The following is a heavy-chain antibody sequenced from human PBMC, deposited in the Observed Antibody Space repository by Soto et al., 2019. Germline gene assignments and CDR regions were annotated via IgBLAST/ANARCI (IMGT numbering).Heavy chain of an antibody. CDR3: ARAGRSSSWYYFDY. CDR1: GGTFSSYA. J-gene: IGHJ4*02. Sequence: GASVKVSCKASGGTFSSYAISWVRQAPGQGLERMGGIILIFGTANYAQKFQGRVTITADKSTSTAYMELSSLRSEDTAVYYCARAGRSSSWYYFDYWGQGTLVTVSS. D-gene: IGHD6-13*01. V-gene: IGHV1-69*06. CDR2: IILIFGTA.